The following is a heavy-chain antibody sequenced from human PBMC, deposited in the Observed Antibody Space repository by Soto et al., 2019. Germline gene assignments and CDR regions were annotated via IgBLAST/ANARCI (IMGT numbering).Heavy chain of an antibody. CDR3: AHLSSSWYRGTNWFDP. J-gene: IGHJ5*02. CDR1: GFSLSSSGVG. CDR2: IYWDDDK. Sequence: SGPTLVNTTQTLTLTCTFSGFSLSSSGVGVGWIRQPPGEALEWLALIYWDDDKRYSPSLKSRLTITKDTSENQVVLTMTNMDPVDTATYYCAHLSSSWYRGTNWFDPWGQGTLVTVST. V-gene: IGHV2-5*02. D-gene: IGHD6-13*01.